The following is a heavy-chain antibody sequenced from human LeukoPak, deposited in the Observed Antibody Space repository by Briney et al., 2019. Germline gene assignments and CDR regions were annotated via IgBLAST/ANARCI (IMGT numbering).Heavy chain of an antibody. CDR1: GDSVSSNSAA. V-gene: IGHV6-1*01. Sequence: SQTLSLTCAMSGDSVSSNSAAWNWIRQSPSRGLEWLGRTYYRSKWYNDYAVSVKSRITINPDTSKNQFSLQLNSVTPEDTAVYYCARGGYYYRSGSYYPDYYYYGMDVWGQGTTVTVSS. CDR3: ARGGYYYRSGSYYPDYYYYGMDV. J-gene: IGHJ6*02. CDR2: TYYRSKWYN. D-gene: IGHD3-10*01.